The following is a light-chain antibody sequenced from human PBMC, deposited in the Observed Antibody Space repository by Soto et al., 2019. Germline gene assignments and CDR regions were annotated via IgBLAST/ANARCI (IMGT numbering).Light chain of an antibody. CDR3: QQYGSSPYT. Sequence: TQSPGTLSLSPGERATLSSRASQTVSSSYLAWYQQKPGQAPRLLIYGASSRATGIPDRFSGSGSGTDFTLTISRLEPEDFAVYYCQQYGSSPYTFGGGTKVDIK. V-gene: IGKV3-20*01. J-gene: IGKJ4*01. CDR1: QTVSSSY. CDR2: GAS.